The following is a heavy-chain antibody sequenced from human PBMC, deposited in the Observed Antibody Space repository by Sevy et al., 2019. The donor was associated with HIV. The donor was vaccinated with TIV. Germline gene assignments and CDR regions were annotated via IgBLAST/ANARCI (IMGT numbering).Heavy chain of an antibody. CDR1: RFTFSDYY. CDR2: ISSSGSTI. Sequence: GGSLRLSCAASRFTFSDYYMSWIRQAPGKGLEWVSYISSSGSTIYYADSVKGRFTISRDNAKNSLYLQMNSLRAEDTAVYYCARDLADIVVVVAATRDDAFDIWGQGTMVTVSS. J-gene: IGHJ3*02. CDR3: ARDLADIVVVVAATRDDAFDI. D-gene: IGHD2-15*01. V-gene: IGHV3-11*01.